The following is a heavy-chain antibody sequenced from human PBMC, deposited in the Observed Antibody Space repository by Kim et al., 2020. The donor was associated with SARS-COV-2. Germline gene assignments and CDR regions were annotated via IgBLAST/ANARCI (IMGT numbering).Heavy chain of an antibody. CDR3: AKPAYSSSLTSFDY. Sequence: ATGRFHIARDNSKNTLYRQMNSLRAEDTAVYYCAKPAYSSSLTSFDYWGQGTLVTVSA. J-gene: IGHJ4*02. D-gene: IGHD6-13*01. V-gene: IGHV3-23*01.